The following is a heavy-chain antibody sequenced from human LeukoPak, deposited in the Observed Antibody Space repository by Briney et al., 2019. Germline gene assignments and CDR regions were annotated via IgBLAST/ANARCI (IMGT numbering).Heavy chain of an antibody. Sequence: ASVKVSCKVYAYSLNELSMHWVRQAPGKGLEWMGGFDAVHGKTAYEQRFQGRVPITVDPSTDTGYMEVRSLTSEDTATYYCGTARLPLVEGVIITGGESNYYMDVWGRGTTVIVSS. D-gene: IGHD3-10*01. CDR1: AYSLNELS. CDR3: GTARLPLVEGVIITGGESNYYMDV. CDR2: FDAVHGKT. J-gene: IGHJ6*03. V-gene: IGHV1-24*01.